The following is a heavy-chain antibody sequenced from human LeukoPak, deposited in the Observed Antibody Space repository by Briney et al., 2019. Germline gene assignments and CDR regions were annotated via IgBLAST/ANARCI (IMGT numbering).Heavy chain of an antibody. CDR2: IKQEGSEK. CDR3: AREAARPDY. J-gene: IGHJ4*02. D-gene: IGHD6-6*01. CDR1: GFTFSSYW. Sequence: PGGSLRLSCAASGFTFSSYWMSWVRQAPRKGLEWVANIKQEGSEKYYVDSVKGRFTISRDNAENSLYLQMNSLRVEDTAVYYCAREAARPDYWGQGTLVIVSS. V-gene: IGHV3-7*01.